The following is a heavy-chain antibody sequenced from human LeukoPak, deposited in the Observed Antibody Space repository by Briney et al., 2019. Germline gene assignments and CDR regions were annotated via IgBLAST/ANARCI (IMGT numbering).Heavy chain of an antibody. CDR1: GFTFSSYS. V-gene: IGHV3-21*01. Sequence: NSGGSLRLSCAASGFTFSSYSMNWVRQAPGKGLEWVSSISSSSSYIYYADSVKGRFTISRDNAKNSLYLQMNSLRAEDTAVYYCARLYSSGWPFDYWGQGTLVTVSP. CDR2: ISSSSSYI. D-gene: IGHD6-19*01. CDR3: ARLYSSGWPFDY. J-gene: IGHJ4*02.